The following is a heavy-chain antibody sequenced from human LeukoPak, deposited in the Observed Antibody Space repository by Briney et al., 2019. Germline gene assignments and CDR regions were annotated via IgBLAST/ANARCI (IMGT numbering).Heavy chain of an antibody. CDR2: INPSGGST. J-gene: IGHJ2*01. CDR1: GYTFTSYY. Sequence: ASVKVSCKASGYTFTSYYMHWVRQAPGQGLEWMGIINPSGGSTSYAQKLQGRVTMTRDTSTSTVYMELSSLRSEDTAVYYCARDFHDYDSSGPTWYFDLWGRGTLVTVSS. D-gene: IGHD3-22*01. CDR3: ARDFHDYDSSGPTWYFDL. V-gene: IGHV1-46*01.